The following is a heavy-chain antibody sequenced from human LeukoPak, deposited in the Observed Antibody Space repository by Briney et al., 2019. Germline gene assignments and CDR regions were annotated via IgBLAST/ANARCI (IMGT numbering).Heavy chain of an antibody. V-gene: IGHV3-23*01. J-gene: IGHJ4*02. D-gene: IGHD3-3*01. Sequence: GGSLRLSCAASGFTFGNYAMMWLRQAPEKGPEWVSAIRGSGGGTEYADSVRGRFTISRDNSKNTLYLQMNRLRAEDTAVYYCARLLWSSYYDATLDFWGQGTLVTVSS. CDR1: GFTFGNYA. CDR2: IRGSGGGT. CDR3: ARLLWSSYYDATLDF.